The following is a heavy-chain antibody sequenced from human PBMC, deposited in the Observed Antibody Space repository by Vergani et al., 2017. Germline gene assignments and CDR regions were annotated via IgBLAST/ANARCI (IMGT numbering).Heavy chain of an antibody. J-gene: IGHJ3*02. CDR3: VRLELQRRGSDGAFDI. CDR1: NDSVSNTFYY. CDR2: IYYSGST. V-gene: IGHV4-39*01. Sequence: QVQLQESGPGLVKPSETLSLTCTVSNDSVSNTFYYWGWIRQTPGKGLEWIGSIYYSGSTYYNPSLKSRVTISVDTSKNQFSLKLTSVTAADTAVYYCVRLELQRRGSDGAFDIWGPGTLVTVSS. D-gene: IGHD1-7*01.